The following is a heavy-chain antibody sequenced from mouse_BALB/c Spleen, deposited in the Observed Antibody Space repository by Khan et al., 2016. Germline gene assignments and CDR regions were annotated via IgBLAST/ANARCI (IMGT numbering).Heavy chain of an antibody. CDR1: GFSLTSYG. CDR3: ARLEDI. D-gene: IGHD1-3*01. Sequence: QMQLEESGPGLVAPSQSLSITCTVSGFSLTSYGVHWVRQPPGKGLEWLGVIWAGGSINYNSVLMSILSISKDNSKSKVVLKMTSLQTDDTAMYYCARLEDIWGQGTTLTVSS. CDR2: IWAGGSI. V-gene: IGHV2-9*02. J-gene: IGHJ2*01.